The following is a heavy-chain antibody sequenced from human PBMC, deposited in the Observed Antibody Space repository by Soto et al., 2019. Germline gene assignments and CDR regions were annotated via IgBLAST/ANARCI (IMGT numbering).Heavy chain of an antibody. CDR2: ISWDGGST. Sequence: PGGSLRLSCADSGFTFDDYTMHWVRQAPGKGLEWVSLISWDGGSTYYADSVKGRFTISRDNSKNSLYLQMNSLRTEDTALYYCAKDIAGARTYYYYGMDVWGQGTTVTVSS. J-gene: IGHJ6*02. CDR3: AKDIAGARTYYYYGMDV. CDR1: GFTFDDYT. D-gene: IGHD6-6*01. V-gene: IGHV3-43*01.